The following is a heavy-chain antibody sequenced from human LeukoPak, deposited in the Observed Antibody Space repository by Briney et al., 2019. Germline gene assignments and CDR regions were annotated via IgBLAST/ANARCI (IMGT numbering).Heavy chain of an antibody. J-gene: IGHJ3*02. Sequence: GASVKVSCKASGGTFSSYAISWVRQAPGQGLEWMGGIIPIFGTANYAQKFQGRVTITADESTSTAYMELSSLRSEDTAVYYCARAKTIFGVVIYAFDIWGQGTMVTVSS. CDR2: IIPIFGTA. CDR1: GGTFSSYA. V-gene: IGHV1-69*13. D-gene: IGHD3-3*01. CDR3: ARAKTIFGVVIYAFDI.